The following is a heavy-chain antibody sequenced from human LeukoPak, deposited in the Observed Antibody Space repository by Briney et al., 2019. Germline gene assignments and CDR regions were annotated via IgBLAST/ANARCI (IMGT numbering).Heavy chain of an antibody. V-gene: IGHV4-30-4*01. CDR2: IYYSGST. CDR3: ASGSSFGEFDY. CDR1: GGSISSGDYY. D-gene: IGHD3-10*01. Sequence: NPSHTLSLTCTVSGGSISSGDYYWSWIRQPPGKGLEWIGYIYYSGSTYYNLSLKSRVTILVDTSKNQFSLKLSSVTAADTAVYYCASGSSFGEFDYWGQGTLVTVSS. J-gene: IGHJ4*02.